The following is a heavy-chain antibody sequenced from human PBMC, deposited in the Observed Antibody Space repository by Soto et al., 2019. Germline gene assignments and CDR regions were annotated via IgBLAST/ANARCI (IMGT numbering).Heavy chain of an antibody. V-gene: IGHV3-21*01. Sequence: PGGSLRLSCAVSGFTFTNYGINWVRQAPGKGLEWVSSVSKSDYTYYSDSVKGRFTISRDNAKNSVSLQTNNLRAEDTAVYYCAREDSIIIPAVADFWGQGTLVTVSS. D-gene: IGHD6-19*01. CDR2: VSKSDYT. J-gene: IGHJ4*02. CDR3: AREDSIIIPAVADF. CDR1: GFTFTNYG.